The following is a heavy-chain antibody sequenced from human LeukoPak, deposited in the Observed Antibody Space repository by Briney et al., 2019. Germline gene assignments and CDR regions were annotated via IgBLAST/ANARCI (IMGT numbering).Heavy chain of an antibody. Sequence: KPSETLSLTCTVSGGSISSGGYYWRWLRQHPVKGLEWIGYIYYSGSTYYNPSLKSRVTISADTSKNQFSLKLSSVTAADTAVYYCAREGGPAAKVIDYWGQGTLVTVSS. J-gene: IGHJ4*02. CDR1: GGSISSGGYY. CDR2: IYYSGST. CDR3: AREGGPAAKVIDY. V-gene: IGHV4-31*03. D-gene: IGHD2-2*01.